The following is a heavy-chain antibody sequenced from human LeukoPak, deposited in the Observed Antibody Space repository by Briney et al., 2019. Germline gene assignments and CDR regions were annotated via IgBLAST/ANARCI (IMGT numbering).Heavy chain of an antibody. CDR1: GYTFTGYY. V-gene: IGHV1-2*02. CDR2: INPNSGGT. Sequence: WASVKVSCKASGYTFTGYYMHWVRQAPGQGLEWMGWINPNSGGTNYAQKFQGRVTMTRDTSISTAYMELSRLRSDDTAVYYCARVYGSGSSPDYWGQGTLVTVSS. J-gene: IGHJ4*02. D-gene: IGHD3-10*01. CDR3: ARVYGSGSSPDY.